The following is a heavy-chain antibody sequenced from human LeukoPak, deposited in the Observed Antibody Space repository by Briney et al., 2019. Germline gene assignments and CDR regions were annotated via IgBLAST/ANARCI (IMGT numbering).Heavy chain of an antibody. J-gene: IGHJ4*02. CDR3: ARSPRQVRGFDY. CDR1: GDSISSSSYF. V-gene: IGHV4-39*07. CDR2: IYHSGST. Sequence: SETLSLTCTVSGDSISSSSYFWGWIRQPPGKGLEWIGEIYHSGSTNYNPSLKSRVTISVDKSKNQFSLKLSSVTAADTAVYYCARSPRQVRGFDYWGQGTLVTVSS.